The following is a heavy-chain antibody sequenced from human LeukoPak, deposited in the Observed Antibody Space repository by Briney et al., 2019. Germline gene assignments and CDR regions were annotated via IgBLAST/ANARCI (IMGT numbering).Heavy chain of an antibody. CDR1: GGSISSSSYY. J-gene: IGHJ4*02. V-gene: IGHV4-39*01. CDR2: IYYSGST. D-gene: IGHD3-22*01. Sequence: PSETLSLTCTVSGGSISSSSYYWGWIRQPPGKGLEWIGSIYYSGSTYYNPSLKSRVTISVDTSKNQFSLKLSSVTAADTAVYYCARVTYYYDSSGPYYFDYWGQGTLVTVSP. CDR3: ARVTYYYDSSGPYYFDY.